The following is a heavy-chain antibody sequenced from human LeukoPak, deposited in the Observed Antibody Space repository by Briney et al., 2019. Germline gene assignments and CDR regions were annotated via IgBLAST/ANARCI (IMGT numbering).Heavy chain of an antibody. CDR2: ISAYNGNT. D-gene: IGHD3-22*01. CDR1: GYTFTSYG. Sequence: ASVKVSCKASGYTFTSYGISWVRQAPGQGLEWMGWISAYNGNTNYAQKLQGRVTMTTDTSTSTAYMELRSLRSDDTAVYYCARVVNYYDSSGYLCYWGQGTLVTVSS. V-gene: IGHV1-18*01. J-gene: IGHJ4*02. CDR3: ARVVNYYDSSGYLCY.